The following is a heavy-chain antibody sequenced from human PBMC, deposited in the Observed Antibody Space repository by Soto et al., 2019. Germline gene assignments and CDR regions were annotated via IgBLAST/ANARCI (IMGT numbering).Heavy chain of an antibody. CDR1: GGSFSGYY. V-gene: IGHV4-34*01. CDR2: INHSGST. D-gene: IGHD3-9*01. Sequence: SETLSLTCAVYGGSFSGYYWSWIRQPPGKGLEWIGEINHSGSTNYNPSLKSRVTISVDTSKNQFSLKLSSVTAADTAVYYCARGSDWLLYLSYFDYWGQGTLVTV. J-gene: IGHJ4*02. CDR3: ARGSDWLLYLSYFDY.